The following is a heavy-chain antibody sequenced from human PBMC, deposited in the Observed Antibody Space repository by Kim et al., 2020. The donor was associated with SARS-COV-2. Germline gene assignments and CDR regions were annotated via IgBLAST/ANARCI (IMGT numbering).Heavy chain of an antibody. CDR1: GFTFSSYG. J-gene: IGHJ4*02. Sequence: GGSLRLSCAASGFTFSSYGMHWVRQAPGKGLEWVAVISYDGSNKYYADSVKGRFTISRDNSKNTLYLQMNSLRAEDTAVYYCAKEMSAVAGTFDYWGQGT. CDR2: ISYDGSNK. D-gene: IGHD6-19*01. V-gene: IGHV3-30*18. CDR3: AKEMSAVAGTFDY.